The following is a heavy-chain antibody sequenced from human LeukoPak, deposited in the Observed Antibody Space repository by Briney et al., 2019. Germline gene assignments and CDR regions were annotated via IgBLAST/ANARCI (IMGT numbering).Heavy chain of an antibody. Sequence: ASVKLSCKASGGTFSSYAISWVRQAPGQGLEWMGRIIPILGITNYAQKFQGRVTITADKSTSTAYMELSSLRSEDTAVYFCARVGSMVRGVVRGYWFDPWGQGTLVTVSS. J-gene: IGHJ5*02. CDR1: GGTFSSYA. V-gene: IGHV1-69*04. CDR2: IIPILGIT. CDR3: ARVGSMVRGVVRGYWFDP. D-gene: IGHD3-10*01.